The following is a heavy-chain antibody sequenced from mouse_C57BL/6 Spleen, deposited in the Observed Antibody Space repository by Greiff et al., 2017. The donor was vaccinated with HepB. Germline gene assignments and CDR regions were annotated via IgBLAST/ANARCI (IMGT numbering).Heavy chain of an antibody. Sequence: QVQLQQPGAELVMPGASVKLSCKASGYTFTSYWMHWVKQRPGQGLEWIGEIDPSDSYTNYNQKLKGKSTLTVDKSSSTAYMQLSSLTSEDSAVYYCARSGHSNYGFDYWGQGTTLTVSS. V-gene: IGHV1-69*01. CDR1: GYTFTSYW. D-gene: IGHD2-5*01. CDR2: IDPSDSYT. J-gene: IGHJ2*01. CDR3: ARSGHSNYGFDY.